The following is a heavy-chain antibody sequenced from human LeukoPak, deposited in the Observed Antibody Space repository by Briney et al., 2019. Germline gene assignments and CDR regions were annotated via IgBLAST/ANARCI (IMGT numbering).Heavy chain of an antibody. CDR1: GFTFSSYA. D-gene: IGHD3-3*01. J-gene: IGHJ6*03. V-gene: IGHV3-30*04. Sequence: GRSLRLSCAASGFTFSSYAMHWVRQAPGKGLEWVAVISYDGSNKYYADSVKGRFTISRDNSKNTLYLQMNSLRAEDTAVYYCARDINYDFWSGFYYYYYMDVWGKGTTVTVSS. CDR3: ARDINYDFWSGFYYYYYMDV. CDR2: ISYDGSNK.